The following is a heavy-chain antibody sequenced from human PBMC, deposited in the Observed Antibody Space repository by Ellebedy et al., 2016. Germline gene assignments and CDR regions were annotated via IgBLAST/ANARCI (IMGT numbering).Heavy chain of an antibody. V-gene: IGHV3-30*18. CDR3: AKGASVTTFFGY. D-gene: IGHD4-17*01. CDR1: GFTFSSYG. CDR2: ISYDGSNK. Sequence: GESLKISCAASGFTFSSYGMHWVRQAPGKGLEWVAVISYDGSNKYYADSVKGRFTISRDNSKNTLYLQMNSLRAEDTAVYYCAKGASVTTFFGYWGQGTLVTVSS. J-gene: IGHJ4*02.